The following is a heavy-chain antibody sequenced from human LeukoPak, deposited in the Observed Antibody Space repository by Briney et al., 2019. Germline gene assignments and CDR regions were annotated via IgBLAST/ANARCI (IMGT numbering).Heavy chain of an antibody. Sequence: GGSLRLSCAASGFTFSSYGMHWARQAPGKGLEWVAVISYDGSNKYYADSVKGRFTISRDNSKNTLYLQMNSLRAEDTAVYYCAKDVRRWVPDYWGQGTLVTVSS. CDR3: AKDVRRWVPDY. V-gene: IGHV3-30*18. CDR2: ISYDGSNK. D-gene: IGHD3-10*02. CDR1: GFTFSSYG. J-gene: IGHJ4*02.